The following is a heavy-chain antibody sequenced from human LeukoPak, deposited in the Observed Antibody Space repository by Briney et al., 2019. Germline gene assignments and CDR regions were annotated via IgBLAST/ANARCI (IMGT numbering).Heavy chain of an antibody. V-gene: IGHV1-8*01. CDR2: TNPNSGNT. Sequence: GASVKVSCKASGYTFTGYHINWVRQATGQGLEWMEWTNPNSGNTGYAQKFQGRVTMTRNTSIRTAYMELTSLRSDDTAVYYCARGWRIAAGAYYFDFWGQGTLVTVSS. J-gene: IGHJ4*02. D-gene: IGHD6-25*01. CDR3: ARGWRIAAGAYYFDF. CDR1: GYTFTGYH.